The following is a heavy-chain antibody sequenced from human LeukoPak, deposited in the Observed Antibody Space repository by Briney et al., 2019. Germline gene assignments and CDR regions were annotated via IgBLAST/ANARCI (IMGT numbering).Heavy chain of an antibody. D-gene: IGHD4-17*01. CDR3: ARAFRYGDYVYYYGMDV. Sequence: GGSLRLSCTASGFTFSTYAMHWVRQAPGKGLEWVAFISSDGNNEYYADSVQGRFTISRDNSKNTLYLQMNSLRAEDTAVYYCARAFRYGDYVYYYGMDVWGQGTTVTVSS. CDR2: ISSDGNNE. J-gene: IGHJ6*02. V-gene: IGHV3-30-3*01. CDR1: GFTFSTYA.